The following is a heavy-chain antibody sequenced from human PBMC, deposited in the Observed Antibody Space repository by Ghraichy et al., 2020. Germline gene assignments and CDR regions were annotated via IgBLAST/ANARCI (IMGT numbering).Heavy chain of an antibody. CDR3: VREGSQLVRSGAARFFDS. J-gene: IGHJ4*02. CDR2: ISSGSDNR. D-gene: IGHD6-6*01. CDR1: EFTFSTYR. V-gene: IGHV3-48*04. Sequence: GESLNISCAASEFTFSTYRMNWVRQAPGKGLEWISYISSGSDNRYYADSVRGRFTISRDNAKNSVYLQKNSLRAEDTAVYYCVREGSQLVRSGAARFFDSWGQGTLVTVSS.